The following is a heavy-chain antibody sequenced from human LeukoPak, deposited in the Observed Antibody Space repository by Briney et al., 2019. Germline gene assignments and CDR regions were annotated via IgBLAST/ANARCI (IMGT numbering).Heavy chain of an antibody. J-gene: IGHJ4*02. D-gene: IGHD1-26*01. CDR1: GYTFSTYW. Sequence: GESLKISCQGSGYTFSTYWIAWVRQKPGKGLDWMGIIYPGDSDTTYSPSFQGQVIISADKSVSTAYLQWSSLKASDTAMYYCARHRGYTGSYYKDYWGQGTLVTVSS. CDR3: ARHRGYTGSYYKDY. CDR2: IYPGDSDT. V-gene: IGHV5-51*01.